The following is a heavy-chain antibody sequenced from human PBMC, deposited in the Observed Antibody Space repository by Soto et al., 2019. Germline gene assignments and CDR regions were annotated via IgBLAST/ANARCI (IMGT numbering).Heavy chain of an antibody. Sequence: ASVKVSCKASGYIFSGYYIHWVRQAPGQGLEWMGWVNPNSGATNYAQKFQGRVTMTRDTSINTAYMDRSRLRSDDTAVYYCARGGSIQLWGGGGYWGQGTLVTVSS. CDR1: GYIFSGYY. V-gene: IGHV1-2*02. CDR2: VNPNSGAT. J-gene: IGHJ4*02. D-gene: IGHD5-18*01. CDR3: ARGGSIQLWGGGGY.